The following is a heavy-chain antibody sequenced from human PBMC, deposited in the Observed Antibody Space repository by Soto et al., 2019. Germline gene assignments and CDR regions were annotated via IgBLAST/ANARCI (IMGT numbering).Heavy chain of an antibody. D-gene: IGHD6-19*01. CDR3: VRDGIGWYVFYS. V-gene: IGHV3-20*04. CDR1: GFMFSDYG. CDR2: INRDGGSP. Sequence: PEGSLRLSCSASGFMFSDYGMGWVRQVPGKGQEWDSGINRDGGSPGYADSVKGRFTISRDNDKKTLYLQMTSLRAEDTALYYCVRDGIGWYVFYSWGQGALVTVSS. J-gene: IGHJ4*02.